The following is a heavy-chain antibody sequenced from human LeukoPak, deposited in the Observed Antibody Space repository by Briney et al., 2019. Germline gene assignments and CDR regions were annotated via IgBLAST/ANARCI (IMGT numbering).Heavy chain of an antibody. J-gene: IGHJ4*02. D-gene: IGHD6-19*01. CDR3: VNSQWLLLDYFDS. Sequence: GGSLRLSCPASGFTFKTYSMHWVRQAPGKGLEWISYISSSSTTIFYADSVNGRFTISRDNSKNSLYLQMNSLRPDDTAVYYCVNSQWLLLDYFDSWGQGTLVTVSS. CDR1: GFTFKTYS. CDR2: ISSSSTTI. V-gene: IGHV3-48*04.